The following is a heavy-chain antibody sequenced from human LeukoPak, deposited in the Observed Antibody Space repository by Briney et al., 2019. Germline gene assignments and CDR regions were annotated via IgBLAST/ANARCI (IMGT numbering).Heavy chain of an antibody. Sequence: GGSLRLSCAASGFTFSSYSMNWVRQAPGKGLEWVSSISSSSTYIDYADSVKGRFTVSRDNAENSLYLQMNSLRAEDTAVYYCARLVSRIALAGADYWGQGTLVTVSS. J-gene: IGHJ4*02. CDR2: ISSSSTYI. CDR1: GFTFSSYS. V-gene: IGHV3-21*06. CDR3: ARLVSRIALAGADY. D-gene: IGHD6-19*01.